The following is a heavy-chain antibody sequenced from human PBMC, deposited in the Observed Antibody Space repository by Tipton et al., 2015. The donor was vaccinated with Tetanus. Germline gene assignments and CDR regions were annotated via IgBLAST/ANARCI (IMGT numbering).Heavy chain of an antibody. CDR1: GFTFSSYA. J-gene: IGHJ5*02. CDR3: ARAQAVAGTGGFDP. D-gene: IGHD6-19*01. CDR2: ISWNRGNT. V-gene: IGHV3-9*01. Sequence: SLRLSCAASGFTFSSYAMSWVRQAPGKGLEWVSSISWNRGNTEYADSVKGRFTISRDHVKNSLYLQMNSLRAEDTALYYCARAQAVAGTGGFDPWGQGTLVTVSS.